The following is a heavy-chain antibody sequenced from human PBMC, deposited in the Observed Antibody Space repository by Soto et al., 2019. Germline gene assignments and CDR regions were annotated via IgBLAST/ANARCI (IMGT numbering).Heavy chain of an antibody. J-gene: IGHJ5*02. CDR3: ARDGTSGSANWFDP. Sequence: TGGSLRLSCAVSGFNVSNNYMSWVRQAPGKGPEWVSVLYTGGRTEYADSVKGRFTISRDKSKNTLFLQMNSLTVEDTAVYYCARDGTSGSANWFDPWGQGTLVTVSS. CDR2: LYTGGRT. V-gene: IGHV3-66*01. CDR1: GFNVSNNY. D-gene: IGHD5-12*01.